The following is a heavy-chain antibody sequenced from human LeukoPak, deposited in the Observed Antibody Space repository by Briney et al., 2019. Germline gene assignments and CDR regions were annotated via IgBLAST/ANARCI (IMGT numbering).Heavy chain of an antibody. CDR3: AKDSFHDYDFWSRLRFDP. CDR1: GFTFSSYA. CDR2: ISGSGGST. Sequence: PGGSLRLSCAASGFTFSSYAMSWVRQAPGKGLEWVSAISGSGGSTYYADSVKGRFTISRDNSKNTLYLQMNSLRAEDTAVYYCAKDSFHDYDFWSRLRFDPWGQGTLVTVSS. V-gene: IGHV3-23*01. J-gene: IGHJ5*02. D-gene: IGHD3-3*01.